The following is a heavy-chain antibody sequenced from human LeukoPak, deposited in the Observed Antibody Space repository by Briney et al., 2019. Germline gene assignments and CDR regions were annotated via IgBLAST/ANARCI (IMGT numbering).Heavy chain of an antibody. CDR2: INAGNGNT. CDR3: AGSGYSYGYSEY. D-gene: IGHD5-18*01. Sequence: ASVKVSCKASEYTFTSYAMHWVRQAPGQRLEWMGWINAGNGNTKYSQKFQGRVTITRDTSASTAYMELSSLRSEDTAVYYCAGSGYSYGYSEYWGQGTLVTVSS. CDR1: EYTFTSYA. J-gene: IGHJ4*02. V-gene: IGHV1-3*01.